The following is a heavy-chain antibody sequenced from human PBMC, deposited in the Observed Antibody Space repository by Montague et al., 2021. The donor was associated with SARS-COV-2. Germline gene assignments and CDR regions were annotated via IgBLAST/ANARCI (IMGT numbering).Heavy chain of an antibody. Sequence: CTISGDSVARNRAARNWIRQSPSIGFVWLGRTYHRSKCYNDFAVSVKSQITINPDTSKNQIPLQLNSVTPEDTAVYYCARTSASSDYWGQGTLVTVSS. CDR1: GDSVARNRAA. D-gene: IGHD1-26*01. V-gene: IGHV6-1*01. J-gene: IGHJ4*02. CDR2: TYHRSKCYN. CDR3: ARTSASSDY.